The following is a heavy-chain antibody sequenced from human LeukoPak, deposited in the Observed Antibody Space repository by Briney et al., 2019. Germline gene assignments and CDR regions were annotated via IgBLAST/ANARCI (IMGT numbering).Heavy chain of an antibody. J-gene: IGHJ4*02. CDR2: TNAGGDNT. D-gene: IGHD3-22*01. CDR1: GFTFSDHA. CDR3: AYLDSSGFYYGRLRY. V-gene: IGHV3-23*01. Sequence: GGSLRLSCAVSGFTFSDHAMSWVRRTPGKGLESVSSTNAGGDNTHYADSVKGRFTVSRDNSKNTLYLQMNSLRGEDTAVYFCAYLDSSGFYYGRLRYWGQGTPVTVSS.